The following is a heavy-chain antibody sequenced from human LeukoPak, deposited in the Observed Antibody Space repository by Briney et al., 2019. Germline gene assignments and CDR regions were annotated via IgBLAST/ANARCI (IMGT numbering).Heavy chain of an antibody. D-gene: IGHD3-3*01. V-gene: IGHV3-73*01. CDR1: GFSLSGST. J-gene: IGHJ4*02. CDR2: IRTKANNYAT. Sequence: PGGSLRLSCAASGFSLSGSTMHWVRQASGKGLEWVGRIRTKANNYATIYAASMKGRFTISRDESKNTVYLEMNRLKTEDTAVYYCTNPITIFGVVTKNYWGQGTLVTVSS. CDR3: TNPITIFGVVTKNY.